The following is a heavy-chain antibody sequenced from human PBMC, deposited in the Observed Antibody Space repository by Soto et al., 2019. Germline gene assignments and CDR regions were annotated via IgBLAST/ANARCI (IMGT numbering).Heavy chain of an antibody. CDR3: ARGGGVGVAGSAAFDM. CDR2: INPATGAA. J-gene: IGHJ3*02. D-gene: IGHD3-3*01. V-gene: IGHV1-2*02. Sequence: QLHLVQSGAVVKKPGASVTVSCSASGYPVTAYYMHWVRQAPGRGLEWMGGINPATGAAKYTQTFQGRVTMPRDTSTSTVFMELSGRPSEDTAVFYCARGGGVGVAGSAAFDMWGQGTLVTVSS. CDR1: GYPVTAYY.